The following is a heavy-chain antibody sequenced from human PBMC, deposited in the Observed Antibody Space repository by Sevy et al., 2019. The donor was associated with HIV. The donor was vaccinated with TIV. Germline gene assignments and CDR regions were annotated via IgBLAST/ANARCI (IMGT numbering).Heavy chain of an antibody. CDR1: GYSFTSYC. Sequence: GESLKISCKISGYSFTSYCIGWARQMTGKGLEWMGIFCPGDSDISYSPSFQGQVTISADKSISTVYLQWRSLKASDTAMYYCTRQGPSDGMDVWGRRTTVTVPS. J-gene: IGHJ6*02. CDR3: TRQGPSDGMDV. CDR2: FCPGDSDI. V-gene: IGHV5-51*01.